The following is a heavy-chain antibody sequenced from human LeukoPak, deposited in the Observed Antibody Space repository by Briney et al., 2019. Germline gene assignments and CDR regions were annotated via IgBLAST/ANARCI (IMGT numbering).Heavy chain of an antibody. Sequence: GGSLRLSCAASGFTFSSYSMNWVRQAPGKGLEWVSSISSSSSYIYYADSVKGRFTISRDNAKNSLYLQMNSLRAEDTAVYYCARASLGYCSSTSCHPHPGGVYYFDYWGQGTLVTVSS. D-gene: IGHD2-2*01. V-gene: IGHV3-21*01. CDR3: ARASLGYCSSTSCHPHPGGVYYFDY. J-gene: IGHJ4*02. CDR1: GFTFSSYS. CDR2: ISSSSSYI.